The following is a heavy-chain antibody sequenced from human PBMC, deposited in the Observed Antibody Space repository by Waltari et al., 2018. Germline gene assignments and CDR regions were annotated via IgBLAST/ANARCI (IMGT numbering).Heavy chain of an antibody. D-gene: IGHD3-10*01. CDR3: APLPGGSGQTFDY. V-gene: IGHV1-69-2*01. J-gene: IGHJ4*02. CDR2: IDPEDGET. CDR1: GYTFIDYF. Sequence: EVQLVQSGAEVKRPGATVKIPCKAYGYTFIDYFMHWVQQAPGKGLEWVGRIDPEDGETVYAEKFQGRVTITADTSTDTSYLELSSLRSDDTAVYYCAPLPGGSGQTFDYWGQGTLLTVSS.